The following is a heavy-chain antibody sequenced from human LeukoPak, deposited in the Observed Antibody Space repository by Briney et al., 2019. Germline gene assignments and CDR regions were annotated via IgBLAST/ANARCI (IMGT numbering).Heavy chain of an antibody. Sequence: GGSLRLSCAASGFTFASYAMSWVRQAPGKGLEWVSVLYPNDTTYYADSVKGRFAVSRDSSRNTLYLQMNNLKVDDTAIYYCARNYAWFGELSLGNWGQGTLVTVSS. V-gene: IGHV3-23*05. D-gene: IGHD3-10*01. CDR2: LYPNDTT. CDR3: ARNYAWFGELSLGN. J-gene: IGHJ4*02. CDR1: GFTFASYA.